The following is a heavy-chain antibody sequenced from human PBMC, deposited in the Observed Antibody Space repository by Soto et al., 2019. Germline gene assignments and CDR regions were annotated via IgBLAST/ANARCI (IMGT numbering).Heavy chain of an antibody. D-gene: IGHD3-22*01. CDR3: ARQFYYDSSGPPCTFDY. V-gene: IGHV1-18*01. J-gene: IGHJ4*02. CDR1: GYTFTSYG. Sequence: ASVKVSCKASGYTFTSYGISWVRQAPGQGLEWMGWISAYNGNTNYAQKLQGRVTMTTDTSTSTAYMELRSLRSDDTAFYYCARQFYYDSSGPPCTFDYWGQGTLVTVSS. CDR2: ISAYNGNT.